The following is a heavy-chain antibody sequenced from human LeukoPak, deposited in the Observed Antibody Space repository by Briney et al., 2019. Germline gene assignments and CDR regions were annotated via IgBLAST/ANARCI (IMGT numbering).Heavy chain of an antibody. CDR2: ITGSGGTT. J-gene: IGHJ4*01. Sequence: GGSLRLSCSASGFTFITYAMSWVRQAPGKGLEWVSAITGSGGTTYYADSVKGRFTISRDNSKNTPYLQMNSLRAEDTGLYFVAKDLSPRTYWGQGSLVTPSS. CDR3: AKDLSPRTY. CDR1: GFTFITYA. V-gene: IGHV3-23*01.